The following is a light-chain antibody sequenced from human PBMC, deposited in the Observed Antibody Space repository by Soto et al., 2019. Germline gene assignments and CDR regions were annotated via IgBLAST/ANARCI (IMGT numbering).Light chain of an antibody. Sequence: EIVMTQSPATLSVSPGERATLSCRASQDVNSNLAWYQQNPGQAPRLLIHGASTRATGIPARFSGSGSGTEFTLTISNLEPEDFAVYYCQQHISWPLTFGGGTKVDI. CDR1: QDVNSN. J-gene: IGKJ4*01. CDR3: QQHISWPLT. V-gene: IGKV3-15*01. CDR2: GAS.